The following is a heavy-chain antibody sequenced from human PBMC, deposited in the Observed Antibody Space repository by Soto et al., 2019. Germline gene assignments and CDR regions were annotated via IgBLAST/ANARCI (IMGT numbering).Heavy chain of an antibody. Sequence: QVHLVESGGGVVQPGMSLRLSCVASGFSFSDSGMHRVRQAPGKGLEWVAAISYDGSNTYYADSVNDRFTISRDNSKNTLYLQMNSLRAEDKAVYYCAKSVRYCLGSSCFLDAFDVWGQGTVVSVSS. J-gene: IGHJ3*01. CDR3: AKSVRYCLGSSCFLDAFDV. D-gene: IGHD2-15*01. CDR2: ISYDGSNT. CDR1: GFSFSDSG. V-gene: IGHV3-30*18.